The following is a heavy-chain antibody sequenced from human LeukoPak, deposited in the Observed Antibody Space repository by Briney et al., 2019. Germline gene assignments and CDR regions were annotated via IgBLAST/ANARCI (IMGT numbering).Heavy chain of an antibody. J-gene: IGHJ4*02. CDR2: IYYSEST. V-gene: IGHV4-59*01. CDR1: GGSISSYY. Sequence: SETLSLTCTVSGGSISSYYWSWIRQPPGKGLEWIGYIYYSESTNYNPSLKSRVTISVDTSKNQFSLKLSSVTAADTAVYYCARHDTSGYYWYYFDYWGQGSLVTVSS. CDR3: ARHDTSGYYWYYFDY. D-gene: IGHD3-22*01.